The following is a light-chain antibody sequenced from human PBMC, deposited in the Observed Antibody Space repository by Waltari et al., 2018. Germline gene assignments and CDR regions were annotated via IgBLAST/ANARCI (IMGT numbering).Light chain of an antibody. CDR3: QQYNSWPFT. J-gene: IGKJ3*01. V-gene: IGKV3-15*01. CDR2: GAS. CDR1: QSVSNH. Sequence: EKVMTQSPSTPSVSPGERATLSCRASQSVSNHLAWYQPRPGQAPRLLIYGASSRAAGVPARFSGSGSGTEFTLSIDSLQSEDFALYFCQQYNSWPFTFGPGTKVEIK.